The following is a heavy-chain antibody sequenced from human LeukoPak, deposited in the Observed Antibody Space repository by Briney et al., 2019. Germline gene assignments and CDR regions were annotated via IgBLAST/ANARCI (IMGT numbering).Heavy chain of an antibody. CDR1: GFTISSYW. CDR2: IKQDESEK. Sequence: SGGSLRLSCAVSGFTISSYWMTWVRQAPGKGLEWVANIKQDESEKYYVGSVKGRFTISRDNAKNSLYLQMNSLRAEDTAVYYCARDGDILTGHFNYWGQGTLVTVSS. CDR3: ARDGDILTGHFNY. V-gene: IGHV3-7*03. J-gene: IGHJ4*02. D-gene: IGHD3-9*01.